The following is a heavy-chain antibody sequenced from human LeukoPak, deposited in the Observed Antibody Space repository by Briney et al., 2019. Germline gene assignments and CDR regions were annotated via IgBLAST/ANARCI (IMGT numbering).Heavy chain of an antibody. CDR1: GGSISSSKYY. V-gene: IGHV4-39*01. CDR3: ARHAGSGTYYAFDI. D-gene: IGHD1-26*01. J-gene: IGHJ3*02. CDR2: SYYSGST. Sequence: SETLSLTCTVSGGSISSSKYYWGWIRQPPGKGLEWLGSSYYSGSTYYNPFLKSLVTICVNTYKNQFSLRLSSVTAADTAVYDCARHAGSGTYYAFDIWGQGTMVTVSS.